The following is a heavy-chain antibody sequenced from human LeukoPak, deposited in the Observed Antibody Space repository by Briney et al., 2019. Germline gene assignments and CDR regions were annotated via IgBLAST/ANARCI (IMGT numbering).Heavy chain of an antibody. CDR1: GSTFSNYN. D-gene: IGHD3-10*01. J-gene: IGHJ4*02. V-gene: IGHV3-21*01. CDR2: ISTTSNYI. Sequence: GGSLRLSCAASGSTFSNYNMDWVRQAPGKGLEWVSSISTTSNYIYYADFVKGRFTISRDNAKNSLFLQMNSLRVEDTAVYYCARAGGSGTYYTVDYWGQGTLVTVSS. CDR3: ARAGGSGTYYTVDY.